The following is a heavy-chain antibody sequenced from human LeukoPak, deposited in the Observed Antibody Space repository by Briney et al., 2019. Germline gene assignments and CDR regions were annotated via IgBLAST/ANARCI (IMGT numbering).Heavy chain of an antibody. CDR3: ARVSKEMATIIYYYYYYYMDV. V-gene: IGHV4-59*01. D-gene: IGHD5-24*01. CDR2: IYYSGST. CDR1: GGSISSYY. J-gene: IGHJ6*03. Sequence: SETLSLTCTVSGGSISSYYWSWIRQPPGKGLEWIGYIYYSGSTNYNPSLKSRVTISVDTSKNQFSLTLSSVTAADTAVYYCARVSKEMATIIYYYYYYYMDVWGKGTTVTVSS.